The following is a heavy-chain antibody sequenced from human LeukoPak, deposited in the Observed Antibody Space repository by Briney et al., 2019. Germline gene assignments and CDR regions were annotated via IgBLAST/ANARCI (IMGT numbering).Heavy chain of an antibody. Sequence: SETLSLTCAVYGASFSGYYWSWIRQTPGKGLEWIGEINHSGSISYNPSLKSRITISVDTCKSQFSLGLRSVNAADTAVYYCAKVYSSSSRDSFNVWGQGTMVTVSS. D-gene: IGHD6-6*01. J-gene: IGHJ3*01. CDR1: GASFSGYY. CDR3: AKVYSSSSRDSFNV. CDR2: INHSGSI. V-gene: IGHV4-34*01.